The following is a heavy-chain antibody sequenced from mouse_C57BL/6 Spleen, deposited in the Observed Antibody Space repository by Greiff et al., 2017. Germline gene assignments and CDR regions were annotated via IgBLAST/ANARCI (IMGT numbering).Heavy chain of an antibody. CDR3: ASNNYSPPPDY. CDR2: INPNNGGT. Sequence: VQLQQPGPELVKPGASVKISCKASGYTFTDYYMNWVKQSPGQSLEWIGDINPNNGGTSYNQKFKGKATLTVDKSSSTAYMELRSLTSEDSAVYYCASNNYSPPPDYWGQGTTLTVSS. D-gene: IGHD2-12*01. V-gene: IGHV1-26*01. CDR1: GYTFTDYY. J-gene: IGHJ2*01.